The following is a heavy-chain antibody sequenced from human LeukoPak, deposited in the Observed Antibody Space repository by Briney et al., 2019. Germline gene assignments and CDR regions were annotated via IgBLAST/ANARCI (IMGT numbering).Heavy chain of an antibody. V-gene: IGHV1-69*13. CDR1: GYTLTELS. CDR3: AREGSYCGGDCYSDAFDI. J-gene: IGHJ3*02. Sequence: SVKVSCKVSGYTLTELSMHWVRQAPGQGLEWMGGIIPIFGTANYAQKFQGRVTITADESTSTAYMELSSLRSEDTAVYYCAREGSYCGGDCYSDAFDIWGQGTMVTVSS. D-gene: IGHD2-21*01. CDR2: IIPIFGTA.